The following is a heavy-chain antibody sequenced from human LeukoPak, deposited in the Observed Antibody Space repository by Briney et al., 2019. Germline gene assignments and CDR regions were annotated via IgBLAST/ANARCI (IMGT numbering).Heavy chain of an antibody. CDR1: GITFSSYS. D-gene: IGHD3-16*01. Sequence: GGSLRLSCVASGITFSSYSMNWVRQAPGKGLEWVSYISSFSGTINYADSVKGRFTISRDDAKNSLYLQMNSLRAEDTAVYYCARDQGGVGYWGQGTLVTVSS. CDR3: ARDQGGVGY. CDR2: ISSFSGTI. V-gene: IGHV3-48*01. J-gene: IGHJ4*02.